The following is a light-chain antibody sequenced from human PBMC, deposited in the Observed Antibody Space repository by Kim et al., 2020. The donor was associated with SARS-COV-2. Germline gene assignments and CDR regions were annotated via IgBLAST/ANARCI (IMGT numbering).Light chain of an antibody. Sequence: ALGQTVRITCQGDSLRSYYASWYQQKPGQAPVLVIYGKNNRPSGIPDRFSGSSSGNTASLTITGAQAEDAADYYCNSRDSSGNHYVFGTGTKVTVL. V-gene: IGLV3-19*01. CDR1: SLRSYY. CDR3: NSRDSSGNHYV. CDR2: GKN. J-gene: IGLJ1*01.